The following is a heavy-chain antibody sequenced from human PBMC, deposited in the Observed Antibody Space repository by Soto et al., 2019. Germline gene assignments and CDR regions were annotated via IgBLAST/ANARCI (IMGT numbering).Heavy chain of an antibody. J-gene: IGHJ4*02. D-gene: IGHD2-2*01. CDR1: GFTVSSNY. CDR2: IYSGGST. V-gene: IGHV3-66*01. CDR3: ARDRCSSTSCYFRPDYYFDY. Sequence: GGSLRLSCAASGFTVSSNYMSWVRQAPGKGLEWVSVIYSGGSTYYADSVKGRFTISRDNSKNTLYLQMNSLRAEDTAVYYCARDRCSSTSCYFRPDYYFDYWGQGTLVTVSS.